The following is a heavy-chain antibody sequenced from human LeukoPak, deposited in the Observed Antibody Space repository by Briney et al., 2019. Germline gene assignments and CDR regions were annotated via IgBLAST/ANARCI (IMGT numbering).Heavy chain of an antibody. CDR1: GYTFTGYY. J-gene: IGHJ4*02. V-gene: IGHV1-2*02. Sequence: ASVKVSYKASGYTFTGYYMHWVRQAPGQGLEWMGWINPNSGGTNYAQKFQGRVTMTRDTSISTAYMELSRLRSDDTAVYYCARPVLRFLEWRKDYYFDYWGQGTLVTVSS. D-gene: IGHD3-3*01. CDR2: INPNSGGT. CDR3: ARPVLRFLEWRKDYYFDY.